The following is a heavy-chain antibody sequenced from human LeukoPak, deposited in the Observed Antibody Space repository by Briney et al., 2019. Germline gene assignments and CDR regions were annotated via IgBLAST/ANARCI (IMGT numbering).Heavy chain of an antibody. CDR3: VRSVLGRCSGDSCYPFRDV. J-gene: IGHJ6*04. D-gene: IGHD2-15*01. CDR2: IYYSGST. Sequence: PSETLSLTCTVSDGSINIDTYYWSCIRQPAGKGLECIGYIYYSGSTNYNPSLKSRVTMSIDTSKSQFSLKLSSVTAADTAVYYCVRSVLGRCSGDSCYPFRDVWGKGTTVTVSS. CDR1: DGSINIDTYY. V-gene: IGHV4-61*10.